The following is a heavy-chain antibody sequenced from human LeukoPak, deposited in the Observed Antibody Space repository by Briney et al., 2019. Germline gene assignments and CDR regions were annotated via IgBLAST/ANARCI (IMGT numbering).Heavy chain of an antibody. V-gene: IGHV4-38-2*02. CDR1: GYSISSGYY. CDR3: ARDLLRYFDWLYTN. J-gene: IGHJ4*02. CDR2: IYHSGST. D-gene: IGHD3-9*01. Sequence: SETLSLTCTVSGYSISSGYYWGWIRQPPGKGLEWIGSIYHSGSTYYNPSLKSRVTISVDTSKNQFSLKLSSVTAADTAVYYCARDLLRYFDWLYTNWGQGTLVTVSS.